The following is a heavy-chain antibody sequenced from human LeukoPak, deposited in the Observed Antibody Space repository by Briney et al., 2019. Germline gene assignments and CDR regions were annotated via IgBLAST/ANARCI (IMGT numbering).Heavy chain of an antibody. CDR2: ISGSGGST. J-gene: IGHJ4*02. CDR3: AKGHYDPFDC. V-gene: IGHV3-23*01. Sequence: GGSLRLSXAPSGFTFSSYAMSWVRQAPGKGLEWVSAISGSGGSTYYADSVKGRFTISRDNSKNTLYLQMDSLRAADTAIYYCAKGHYDPFDCWGQGTLVTVSS. CDR1: GFTFSSYA. D-gene: IGHD4-17*01.